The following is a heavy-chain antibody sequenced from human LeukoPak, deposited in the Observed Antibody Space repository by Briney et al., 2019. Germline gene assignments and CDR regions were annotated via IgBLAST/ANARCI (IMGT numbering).Heavy chain of an antibody. V-gene: IGHV3-23*01. CDR2: ISGSGGST. D-gene: IGHD3-3*01. Sequence: GGSLRLSCAASGFTFSSYAMSWVRQAPGKGLEWVSAISGSGGSTYYADSVKGRFTISRDNSKNTLYLRMNSLRAEDTAVYYCAKSDYDFWSGYYRYYSDYWGQGTLVTVSS. J-gene: IGHJ4*02. CDR1: GFTFSSYA. CDR3: AKSDYDFWSGYYRYYSDY.